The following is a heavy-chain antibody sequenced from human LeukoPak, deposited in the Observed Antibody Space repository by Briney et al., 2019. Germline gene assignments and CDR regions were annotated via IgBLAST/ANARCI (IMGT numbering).Heavy chain of an antibody. CDR1: GFTFISYG. CDR2: IWYDGSNK. V-gene: IGHV3-33*06. Sequence: GGSLRLSCAASGFTFISYGMHWVRQAPGKGLEGVAVIWYDGSNKYYADSVKGRFTISRDNSKNTLYLQMNSLRAEDTAVYYCAKGEVVVGATFDYWGQGTLVTVCS. D-gene: IGHD1-26*01. J-gene: IGHJ4*02. CDR3: AKGEVVVGATFDY.